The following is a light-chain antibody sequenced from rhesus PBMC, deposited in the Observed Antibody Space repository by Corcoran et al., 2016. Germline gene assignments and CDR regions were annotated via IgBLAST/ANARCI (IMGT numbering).Light chain of an antibody. V-gene: IGKV1-22*01. Sequence: DIQMTQSPSSLSASVGDTVTITCQASKGISSWLAWYQQKPGKAPKLLNLKASSLQSGGPSRFSGSGAGTDFTLNISSLQPEDFATDYCLQYSSSPRTFGQGTKVEIK. CDR1: KGISSW. CDR2: KAS. J-gene: IGKJ1*01. CDR3: LQYSSSPRT.